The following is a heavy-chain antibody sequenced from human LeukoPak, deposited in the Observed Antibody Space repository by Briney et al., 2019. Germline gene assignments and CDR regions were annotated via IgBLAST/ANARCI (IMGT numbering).Heavy chain of an antibody. CDR2: IYYSGST. CDR3: ARDSGQWLEDAFDI. J-gene: IGHJ3*02. V-gene: IGHV4-59*01. CDR1: GGSISSYY. Sequence: LETLSLTCTVSGGSISSYYWSWIRQPPGKGLEWIGYIYYSGSTNYNPSLKSRVTISVDTSKNQFSLKLSSVTAADTAVYYCARDSGQWLEDAFDIWGQGTMVTVSS. D-gene: IGHD6-19*01.